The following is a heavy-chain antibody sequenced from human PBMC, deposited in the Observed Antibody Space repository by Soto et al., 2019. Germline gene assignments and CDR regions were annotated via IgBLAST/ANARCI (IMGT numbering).Heavy chain of an antibody. CDR3: ARVIGRDCYNFVGYFQH. V-gene: IGHV1-69*12. CDR2: IIPIFGTA. J-gene: IGHJ1*01. D-gene: IGHD2-21*01. Sequence: QVQLVQSGAEVKKPGSSVKVSCKASGGTFSSYAISWVRQAPGQGLEWMGGIIPIFGTANYAQKFQGRVTINADESTSTAYMELSSLRSEDTAVYYCARVIGRDCYNFVGYFQHWGQGTLVTVSS. CDR1: GGTFSSYA.